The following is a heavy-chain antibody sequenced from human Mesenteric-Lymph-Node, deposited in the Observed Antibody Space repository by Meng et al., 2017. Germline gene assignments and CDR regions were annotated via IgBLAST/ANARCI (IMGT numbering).Heavy chain of an antibody. D-gene: IGHD4-17*01. J-gene: IGHJ4*02. CDR3: ARETTVTTLYYFDY. CDR2: ISSSSSYI. CDR1: GFTFSSYS. Sequence: GESLKISYAASGFTFSSYSMNWVRQAPGKGLEWVSSISSSSSYIYYADSVKGRFTISRDNAKNSLYLQMNSLRAEDTAVYYCARETTVTTLYYFDYWGQGTLVTVSS. V-gene: IGHV3-21*01.